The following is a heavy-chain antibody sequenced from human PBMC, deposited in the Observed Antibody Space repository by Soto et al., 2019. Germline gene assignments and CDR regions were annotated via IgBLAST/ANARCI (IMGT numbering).Heavy chain of an antibody. CDR2: IYYSGST. D-gene: IGHD6-13*01. V-gene: IGHV4-61*01. CDR3: ARDRLMAAAGTYYYYYGMDV. Sequence: QVQLQESGTGLVKPSETLSLTCTVSGGSVSSGSYYWSWIRQPPGKGLEWLGYIYYSGSTIYNPSLKSGVTLAVDTSKTQFSLKLSSVTAADTAVYYCARDRLMAAAGTYYYYYGMDVWGQGTTVTVSS. J-gene: IGHJ6*02. CDR1: GGSVSSGSYY.